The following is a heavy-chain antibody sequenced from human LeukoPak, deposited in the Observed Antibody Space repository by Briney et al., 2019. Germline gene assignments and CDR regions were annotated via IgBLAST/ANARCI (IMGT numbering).Heavy chain of an antibody. J-gene: IGHJ4*02. Sequence: GGSLGLSCAASGFTFSSYWMSWVRQAPGKGLEWVANIKQDGSEKYYVDSVKGRFTISRDDAKNSLYLQMNSLRAEDTAVYYCARDHAIAAAAYWGQGTLVTVSS. CDR3: ARDHAIAAAAY. CDR1: GFTFSSYW. V-gene: IGHV3-7*01. D-gene: IGHD6-13*01. CDR2: IKQDGSEK.